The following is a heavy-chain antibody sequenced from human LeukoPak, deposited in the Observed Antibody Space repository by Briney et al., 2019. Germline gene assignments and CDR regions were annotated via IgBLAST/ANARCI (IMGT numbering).Heavy chain of an antibody. CDR3: ARDTDIVVVPAAPGSDFDL. Sequence: ASVKVSCKASGYTFTSYGISWVRQAPGQGLEWMGLISAYNGNTNYAQKLQGRVTMTTDTSTSTAYMELRSLRSDDTAVYYCARDTDIVVVPAAPGSDFDLWGRGTLVTVSS. D-gene: IGHD2-2*01. CDR1: GYTFTSYG. CDR2: ISAYNGNT. V-gene: IGHV1-18*01. J-gene: IGHJ2*01.